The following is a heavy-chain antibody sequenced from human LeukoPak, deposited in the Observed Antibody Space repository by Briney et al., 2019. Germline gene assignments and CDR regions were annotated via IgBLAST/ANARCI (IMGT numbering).Heavy chain of an antibody. CDR2: IKQAGSEK. CDR3: ARRVVTATDDAFDI. Sequence: GGSLRLSCAASGFTFGSYWMTWVRQAPGKGLEWVANIKQAGSEKYYVDSVKGRFTISRDNAQNSLYLQMNSLRAEDTAVYYCARRVVTATDDAFDIWGQGTMVTVSS. CDR1: GFTFGSYW. V-gene: IGHV3-7*03. J-gene: IGHJ3*02. D-gene: IGHD2-21*02.